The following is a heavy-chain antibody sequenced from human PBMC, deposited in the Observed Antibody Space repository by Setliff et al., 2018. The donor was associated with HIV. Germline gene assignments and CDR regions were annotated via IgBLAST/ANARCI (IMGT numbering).Heavy chain of an antibody. CDR1: GFTFSTYS. V-gene: IGHV3-30-3*01. Sequence: PGGSLRLSCAASGFTFSTYSMHWVRQAPGKGLEWVAIISYDGSKKYYADSVKGRFTISRDNSKNTLYLQMNSLRAEDTAVYYCVRDLARVIAHWGQGTLVTVSS. CDR2: ISYDGSKK. D-gene: IGHD2-21*01. CDR3: VRDLARVIAH. J-gene: IGHJ4*02.